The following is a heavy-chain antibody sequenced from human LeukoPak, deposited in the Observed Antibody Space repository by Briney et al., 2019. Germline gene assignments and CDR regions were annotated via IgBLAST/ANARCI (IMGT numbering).Heavy chain of an antibody. CDR3: PKDYVPADIYYYYGMDV. V-gene: IGHV3-30*18. CDR2: ILYDGRNK. Sequence: TGGSRRLSCVVSGLTFSSYCMGWVRQPPGKGMGWVAFILYDGRNKYYADSVKGRFTISRDNSKYTLYLQMNSLQAEDTAVYYCPKDYVPADIYYYYGMDVWGKGTTVTVSS. CDR1: GLTFSSYC. D-gene: IGHD2-2*01. J-gene: IGHJ6*04.